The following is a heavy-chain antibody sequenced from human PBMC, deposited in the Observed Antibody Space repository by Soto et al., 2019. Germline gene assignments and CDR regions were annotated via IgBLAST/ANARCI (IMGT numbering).Heavy chain of an antibody. J-gene: IGHJ4*02. Sequence: SETLSLTCAVYGGSFSGYYWSWIRQPPGKGLEWIGEINHSGSTNYNPSLKSRVTISVDTSKNQFSLKLSSVTAADTAAYYCARGGRITMIVVVTRPLDYWGQGTLVTVSS. CDR2: INHSGST. CDR3: ARGGRITMIVVVTRPLDY. V-gene: IGHV4-34*01. D-gene: IGHD3-22*01. CDR1: GGSFSGYY.